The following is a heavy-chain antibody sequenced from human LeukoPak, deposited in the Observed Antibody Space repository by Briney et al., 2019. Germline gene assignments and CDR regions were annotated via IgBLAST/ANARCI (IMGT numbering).Heavy chain of an antibody. V-gene: IGHV1-2*02. CDR3: ARAGFGELPSYGMDV. D-gene: IGHD3-10*01. CDR2: INPNSGGT. CDR1: VYTFTGYY. Sequence: ASVKVSFKSSVYTFTGYYMHWVRQAPGQGLEWVGWINPNSGGTNYAQKFQGRVTMTRDTSISTAYMELSRLRSDDTAVYYCARAGFGELPSYGMDVWGQGTTVTVSS. J-gene: IGHJ6*02.